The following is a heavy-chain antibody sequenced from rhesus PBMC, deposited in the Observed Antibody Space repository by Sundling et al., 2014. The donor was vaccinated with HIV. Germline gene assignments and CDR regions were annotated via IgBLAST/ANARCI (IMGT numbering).Heavy chain of an antibody. V-gene: IGHV1-200*01. J-gene: IGHJ4*01. Sequence: QVQLVQSGAEVKKPGTSVNLSCKASGYTFTSYYINWVRQAPGQVLEWMGWINPSNGNTGYAQKFQGRVTMTRDTSTSTAYMELNSLRSEDTAVYYCARDRLFYYSGSYYAFDYVGPGSPGHRLL. CDR2: INPSNGNT. CDR1: GYTFTSYY. D-gene: IGHD3-16*01. CDR3: ARDRLFYYSGSYYAFDY.